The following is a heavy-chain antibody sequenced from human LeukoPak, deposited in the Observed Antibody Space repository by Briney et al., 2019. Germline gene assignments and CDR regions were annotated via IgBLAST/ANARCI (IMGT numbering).Heavy chain of an antibody. D-gene: IGHD3-22*01. CDR3: ARDPSRLSPLNYYDSSGSRSFDY. CDR2: ISRSSSYI. J-gene: IGHJ4*02. V-gene: IGHV3-21*01. CDR1: GFTFSSYS. Sequence: GGSLRLSCAASGFTFSSYSMNWVRQAPGKGLEWVSSISRSSSYIYYADSVKGRFTISRDNAKNSLYLQMNSLRAEDTAVYYCARDPSRLSPLNYYDSSGSRSFDYWGQGTLVTVSS.